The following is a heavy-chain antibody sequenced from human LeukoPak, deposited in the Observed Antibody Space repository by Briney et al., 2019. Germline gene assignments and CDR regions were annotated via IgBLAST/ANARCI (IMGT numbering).Heavy chain of an antibody. CDR3: ARKTYYYDSSGYYYLDY. CDR1: GASVSSSNYY. Sequence: PSETLSLTCTVSGASVSSSNYYWGWIRQPPGKGLEWVGSVYYTGSTYYNPSLKSRVTISVDTSKNQFSLKLSSVTAADTAVYYCARKTYYYDSSGYYYLDYWGQGTLVTVSS. V-gene: IGHV4-39*01. CDR2: VYYTGST. D-gene: IGHD3-22*01. J-gene: IGHJ4*02.